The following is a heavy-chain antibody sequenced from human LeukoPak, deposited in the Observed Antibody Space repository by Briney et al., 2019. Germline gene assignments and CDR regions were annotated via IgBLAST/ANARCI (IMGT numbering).Heavy chain of an antibody. CDR3: ARGNFDWLFGQPRFDY. D-gene: IGHD3-9*01. Sequence: ASVKVSCKASGDTFTGYYMHWVRQAPGQGLEWMGWINPNSGGTNYAQKFQGRVTMTRDTSISTAYMELSRLRSDDTAVYYCARGNFDWLFGQPRFDYWGQGTLVTVSS. CDR2: INPNSGGT. J-gene: IGHJ4*02. V-gene: IGHV1-2*02. CDR1: GDTFTGYY.